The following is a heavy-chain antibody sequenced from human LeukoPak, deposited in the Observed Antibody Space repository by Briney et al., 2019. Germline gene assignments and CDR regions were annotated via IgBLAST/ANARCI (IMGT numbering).Heavy chain of an antibody. CDR1: GGSISSYY. CDR3: ARVGYDSSGCHFDY. CDR2: IYYSGST. Sequence: SETLSLTCTVSGGSISSYYWSWIRQPPGKGLEWIGYIYYSGSTNYNPSLKSRVTISVDTSKNQFSLKLSSVTAADTAVYYCARVGYDSSGCHFDYWGQGTLVTVSS. D-gene: IGHD3-22*01. V-gene: IGHV4-59*01. J-gene: IGHJ4*02.